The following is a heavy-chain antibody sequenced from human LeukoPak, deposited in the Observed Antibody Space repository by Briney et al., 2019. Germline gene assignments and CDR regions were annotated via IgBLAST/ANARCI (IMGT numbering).Heavy chain of an antibody. Sequence: PGGSLRLSCAASGFTVSSNYMSWVRQARGKGREWVSVIYSGGSTYYADSVKGRFTISRHNSKNTLYLQMNSLRAEDTAVYYCARDYDDILTGYRDYWGQGTLVTVSS. CDR3: ARDYDDILTGYRDY. D-gene: IGHD3-9*01. J-gene: IGHJ4*02. V-gene: IGHV3-53*01. CDR1: GFTVSSNY. CDR2: IYSGGST.